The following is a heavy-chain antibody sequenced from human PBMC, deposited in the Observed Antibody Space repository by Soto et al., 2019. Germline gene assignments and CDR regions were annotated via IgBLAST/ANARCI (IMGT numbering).Heavy chain of an antibody. Sequence: QVQLQESGPGLVRPSETLSLTCTVSGASISSYYWSWIRQPPGKGLGWIGYISDSGSTNYNPSLKSRVTISIDTSNNQVSLRLRSVTAADTAVYYGARHWDGAGDWYAFDTWGQGTLVTVSS. J-gene: IGHJ4*02. CDR2: ISDSGST. CDR1: GASISSYY. CDR3: ARHWDGAGDWYAFDT. D-gene: IGHD2-21*02. V-gene: IGHV4-59*08.